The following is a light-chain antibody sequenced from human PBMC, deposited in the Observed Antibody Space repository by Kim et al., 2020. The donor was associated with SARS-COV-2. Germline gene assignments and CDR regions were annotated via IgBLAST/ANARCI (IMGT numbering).Light chain of an antibody. V-gene: IGKV4-1*01. CDR2: WAS. CDR3: QQYYSTLYT. J-gene: IGKJ2*01. CDR1: QSVLYSSNNKNY. Sequence: RATINCKSSQSVLYSSNNKNYLAWYTQKPGQPPKLLIYWASTRESGDPERFSGSGSGTDFTLTISSLQAEDVAVYYCQQYYSTLYTFGQGTKLEI.